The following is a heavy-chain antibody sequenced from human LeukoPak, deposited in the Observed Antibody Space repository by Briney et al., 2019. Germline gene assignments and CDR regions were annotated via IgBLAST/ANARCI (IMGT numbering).Heavy chain of an antibody. CDR1: GGSISSSSYY. CDR3: ASLVYVKIWYFDL. D-gene: IGHD1-14*01. J-gene: IGHJ2*01. Sequence: SETLSLTCTVSGGSISSSSYYWGWIRQPPGKGLEWIGSIYYSGSTYYNPSLKSRVTISVDTSKNQFSLKLSSVAAADTAVYYCASLVYVKIWYFDLWGRGTLVTVSS. CDR2: IYYSGST. V-gene: IGHV4-39*07.